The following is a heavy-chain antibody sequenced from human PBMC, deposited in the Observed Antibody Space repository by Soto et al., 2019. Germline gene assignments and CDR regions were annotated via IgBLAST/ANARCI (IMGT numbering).Heavy chain of an antibody. CDR3: AKYTGYESLFYFDS. CDR2: IFYAGAI. Sequence: SETLSLTRIVSGGSISSDYWGWIRQPPGKGLEWIGYIFYAGAINYNPSLKSRVTISIDASEKQFSLNLTSVTAADTAFYYCAKYTGYESLFYFDSWGRGLQVTVSS. CDR1: GGSISSDY. J-gene: IGHJ4*01. V-gene: IGHV4-59*01. D-gene: IGHD5-12*01.